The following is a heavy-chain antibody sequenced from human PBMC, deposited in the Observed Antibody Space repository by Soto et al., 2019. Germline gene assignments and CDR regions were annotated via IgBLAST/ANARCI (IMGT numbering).Heavy chain of an antibody. CDR3: AKAGKYYYGSGINAWFDP. D-gene: IGHD3-10*01. V-gene: IGHV3-23*01. CDR2: ISGSGGST. CDR1: GFTFSSYA. J-gene: IGHJ5*02. Sequence: EVQLLESGGGLVQPGGSLRLSCAASGFTFSSYAMSWVRQAPGKGLEWVSAISGSGGSTYYAYSVKGRFTISRDNSKNTLYLQMNSLRAEDTAVYYCAKAGKYYYGSGINAWFDPWGQGTLVTVSS.